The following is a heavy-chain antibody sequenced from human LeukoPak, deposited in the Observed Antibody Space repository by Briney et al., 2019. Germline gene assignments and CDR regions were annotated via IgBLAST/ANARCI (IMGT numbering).Heavy chain of an antibody. Sequence: GGSLRLSCAASGFTFSSYGMHWVRQAPGKGLKWVAFISYDGSDKYYTDSVKGRFTISRDNAKNSLYLHIDSLRAEDSALYHCAKSSPYFGSGRGYYYMDVWGKGTTVTVSS. CDR1: GFTFSSYG. D-gene: IGHD3-10*01. V-gene: IGHV3-30*18. CDR3: AKSSPYFGSGRGYYYMDV. CDR2: ISYDGSDK. J-gene: IGHJ6*03.